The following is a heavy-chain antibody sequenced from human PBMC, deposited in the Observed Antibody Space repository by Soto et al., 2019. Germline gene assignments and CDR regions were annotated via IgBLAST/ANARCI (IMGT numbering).Heavy chain of an antibody. Sequence: ASVKVSCKASGFTFTSSAVQWVRQARGQRLEWIGWIVVGSGNTNYAQKFQERVTITRDMSTSTAYMELSSLRSEDTAVYYCAAGRPNIVVVPAATDYYGMDVWGQGTTVTVSS. CDR2: IVVGSGNT. V-gene: IGHV1-58*01. D-gene: IGHD2-2*01. CDR1: GFTFTSSA. CDR3: AAGRPNIVVVPAATDYYGMDV. J-gene: IGHJ6*02.